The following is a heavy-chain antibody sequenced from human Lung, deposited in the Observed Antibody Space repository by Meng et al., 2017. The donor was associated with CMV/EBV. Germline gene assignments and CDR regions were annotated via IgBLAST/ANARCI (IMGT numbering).Heavy chain of an antibody. D-gene: IGHD2-2*02. CDR3: ARGGGYCSGTSCYNDY. CDR2: IDHSGST. CDR1: GGSFSGYY. J-gene: IGHJ4*02. Sequence: LXCAVYGGSFSGYYWTWIRQPPRKGLEWIGEIDHSGSTNYNPSLKSRVTISVDTSKSQFSLRLSSVTAADTAIYYCARGGGYCSGTSCYNDYWGQGTXVNVSS. V-gene: IGHV4-34*01.